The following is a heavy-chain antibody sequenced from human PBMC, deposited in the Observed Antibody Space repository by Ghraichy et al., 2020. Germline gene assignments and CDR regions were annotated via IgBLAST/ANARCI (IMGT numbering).Heavy chain of an antibody. CDR2: INHSGST. Sequence: SETLSLTCAVYGGSFSGYYWSWIRQPPGKGLEWIGEINHSGSTNYNPSLKSRVTISVDTSKNQFSLKLSSVTAADTAVYYCARGPGYRSGWFLDYWGQGTLVTVSS. CDR3: ARGPGYRSGWFLDY. CDR1: GGSFSGYY. D-gene: IGHD6-19*01. V-gene: IGHV4-34*01. J-gene: IGHJ4*02.